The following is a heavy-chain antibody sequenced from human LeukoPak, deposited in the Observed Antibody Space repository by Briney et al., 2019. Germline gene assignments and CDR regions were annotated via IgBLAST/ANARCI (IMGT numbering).Heavy chain of an antibody. J-gene: IGHJ3*02. D-gene: IGHD2-2*01. CDR1: GFTFSSYS. CDR2: ISSRGSYI. V-gene: IGHV3-21*01. Sequence: PGGSLRLSCAASGFTFSSYSMNWVRQAPGEGLEWGSSISSRGSYINYADSVKDRFTISRDNAKNSLYLQMNSLRAEDTAVYYCARDRSLSRNYAFDIWGQGTMVTVSS. CDR3: ARDRSLSRNYAFDI.